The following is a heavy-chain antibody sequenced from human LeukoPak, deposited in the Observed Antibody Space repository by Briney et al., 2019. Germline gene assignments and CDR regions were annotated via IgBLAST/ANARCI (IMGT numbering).Heavy chain of an antibody. CDR2: VNRDGSEA. CDR3: ARNNGMDV. V-gene: IGHV3-7*03. CDR1: GFTLSNHW. J-gene: IGHJ6*02. Sequence: GGSLRLSCAASGFTLSNHWMTWVCQVPGRGPEWVANVNRDGSEAYYLDSVKGRFTISKDNAKNSLYLQMNSLRAEDTALYHCARNNGMDVWGQGTTVIVSS.